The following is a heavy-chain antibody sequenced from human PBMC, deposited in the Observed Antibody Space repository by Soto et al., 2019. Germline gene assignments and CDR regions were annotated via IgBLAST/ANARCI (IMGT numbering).Heavy chain of an antibody. CDR3: ARGSSWYYFNY. D-gene: IGHD6-13*01. J-gene: IGHJ4*02. Sequence: SETLSLTCTFSGGSISSYYWSWIRQPPGKGLEWIGYIYYSGSTNYNPSLKSRVTISVDTSKNQFSLKLSSVTAADTAVYYCARGSSWYYFNYWGQGTLVTVSS. V-gene: IGHV4-59*01. CDR2: IYYSGST. CDR1: GGSISSYY.